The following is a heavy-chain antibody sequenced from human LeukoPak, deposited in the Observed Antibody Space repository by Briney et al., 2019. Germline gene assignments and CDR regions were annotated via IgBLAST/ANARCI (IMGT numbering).Heavy chain of an antibody. D-gene: IGHD3-16*02. J-gene: IGHJ4*02. Sequence: GGSLRLSCAASGFTFSSYGMHWVRQAPGKGLEWVAVIWYDGSNKYYADSVKGRFTISRDNSKNTLYLQMNSLRAEDTAVHYCAKDAYVWGSYRSDYWGQGTLVTVSS. CDR1: GFTFSSYG. CDR3: AKDAYVWGSYRSDY. CDR2: IWYDGSNK. V-gene: IGHV3-33*06.